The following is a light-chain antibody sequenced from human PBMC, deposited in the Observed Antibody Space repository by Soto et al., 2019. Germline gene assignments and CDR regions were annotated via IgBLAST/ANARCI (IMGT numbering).Light chain of an antibody. Sequence: QLVLTQSPSASASLGASVKLTCTLSSGHSTFAIAWHQQQPEKGPRYLMKVNTDGSHNKGDGIPDRFSGSSSGLERYLTISSLQSEDEADYYCQTWGTAIVFGGGTQLTVL. CDR2: VNTDGSH. CDR1: SGHSTFA. CDR3: QTWGTAIV. J-gene: IGLJ2*01. V-gene: IGLV4-69*01.